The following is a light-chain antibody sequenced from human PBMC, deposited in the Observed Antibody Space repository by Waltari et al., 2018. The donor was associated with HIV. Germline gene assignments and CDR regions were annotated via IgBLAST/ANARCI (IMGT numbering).Light chain of an antibody. V-gene: IGKV1-8*01. J-gene: IGKJ1*01. CDR1: QNISNY. CDR3: QHSYNYPWT. Sequence: AIRMTQSPSSSSASTGDRVTITCRASQNISNYLAWYQQKPGRPPKLLIYSASTLQSGVPPRFSGSGSGTEFTLTISCLQPEDLALYYCQHSYNYPWTFGEGTKVDIK. CDR2: SAS.